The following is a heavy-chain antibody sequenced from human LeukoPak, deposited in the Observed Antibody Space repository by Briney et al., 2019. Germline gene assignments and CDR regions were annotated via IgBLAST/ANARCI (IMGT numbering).Heavy chain of an antibody. J-gene: IGHJ4*02. D-gene: IGHD3-22*01. CDR1: GGSISSYY. Sequence: SETLSLTCTVSGGSISSYYWSWIRQPAGKGLEWIGRIYTSGSTNYNPSLKSRVTMSVDTSKNQFSLRLSSVTAADTAVYYCARALQYYYDSSGYYENWGQGTLVTVSS. CDR2: IYTSGST. CDR3: ARALQYYYDSSGYYEN. V-gene: IGHV4-4*07.